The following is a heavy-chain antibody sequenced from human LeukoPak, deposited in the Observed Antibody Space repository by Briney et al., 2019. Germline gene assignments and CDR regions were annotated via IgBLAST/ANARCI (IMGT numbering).Heavy chain of an antibody. CDR1: GYTFTSYD. D-gene: IGHD5-18*01. V-gene: IGHV1-8*01. CDR3: ARHSYGYSYGIYYYDMDV. J-gene: IGHJ6*03. Sequence: ASVKVSCKASGYTFTSYDINWVRQATGQGLEWMGWMNPNSGNTGYAQKFQGRVTMTRNTSISTAYMELSSLRSEDTAVYYCARHSYGYSYGIYYYDMDVWGKGTTVTVSS. CDR2: MNPNSGNT.